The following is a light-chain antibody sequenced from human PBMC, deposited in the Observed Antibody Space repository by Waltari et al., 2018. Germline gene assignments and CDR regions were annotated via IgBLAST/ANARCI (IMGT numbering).Light chain of an antibody. CDR2: RNK. CDR3: AAWDDSRNGWV. Sequence: QSVLTQPPSASGTPGQTVTISCSGGDSNIARNSVNWYQKFPGAAPKLLIFRNKQRPSGVPDGFSGSKSGTSASLAISGRQSEDESDYFCAAWDDSRNGWVFGEGTRVAVL. CDR1: DSNIARNS. J-gene: IGLJ3*02. V-gene: IGLV1-44*01.